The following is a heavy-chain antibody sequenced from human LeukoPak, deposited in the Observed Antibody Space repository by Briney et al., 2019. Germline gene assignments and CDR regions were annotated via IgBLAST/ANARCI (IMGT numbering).Heavy chain of an antibody. J-gene: IGHJ3*02. Sequence: GGSLSLSCAVSGFPLRSYQINWVRQATGKGLEWVSYISSSGSTIYYADSVKGRFTISRDNSKNTLYLQMNSLRAEDTAVYYCANPQLIDDAFDIWGQGTMVTVSS. V-gene: IGHV3-48*03. CDR1: GFPLRSYQ. CDR3: ANPQLIDDAFDI. CDR2: ISSSGSTI. D-gene: IGHD2-8*01.